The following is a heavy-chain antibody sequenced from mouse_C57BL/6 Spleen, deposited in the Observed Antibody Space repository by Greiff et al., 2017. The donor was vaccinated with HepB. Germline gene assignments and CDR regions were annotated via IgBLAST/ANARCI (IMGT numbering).Heavy chain of an antibody. V-gene: IGHV1-82*01. CDR3: ARRGLYGAMDY. Sequence: VQLQQSGPELVKPGASVKISCKASGYAFSSSWMNWVKQRPGKGLEWIGRIYPGDGDTNYNGKFKGKATLTADKSSSKAYMQLSSLTSEDSAVYFCARRGLYGAMDYWGQGTSVTVSS. CDR1: GYAFSSSW. D-gene: IGHD3-1*01. J-gene: IGHJ4*01. CDR2: IYPGDGDT.